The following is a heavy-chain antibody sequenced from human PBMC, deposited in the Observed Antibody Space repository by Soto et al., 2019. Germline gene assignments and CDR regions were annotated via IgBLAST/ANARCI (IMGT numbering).Heavy chain of an antibody. CDR2: VSHSGSA. CDR1: DESFSGNY. D-gene: IGHD6-13*01. Sequence: PSETLSLTCAVYDESFSGNYWSWIRQPPGKGLEWIGEVSHSGSANYNPSLKSRVTISIDTSKNQFSLKLDSVTAADTAVYFCARLASSVAAAAMYYFDYWGQGIQVTVSS. CDR3: ARLASSVAAAAMYYFDY. J-gene: IGHJ4*02. V-gene: IGHV4-34*01.